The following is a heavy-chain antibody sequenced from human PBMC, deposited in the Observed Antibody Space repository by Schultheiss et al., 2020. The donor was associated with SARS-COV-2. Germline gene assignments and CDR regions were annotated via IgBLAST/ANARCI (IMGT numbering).Heavy chain of an antibody. V-gene: IGHV1-2*02. CDR2: INPNSGGT. J-gene: IGHJ4*02. CDR3: ARGTIAVAGMVDY. Sequence: ASVKVSCKASEYTFTGYYMHWVRQAPGQGLEWMGWINPNSGGTNYAQKFQGRVTMTRDTSISTAYMELSRLRSDDTAVYYCARGTIAVAGMVDYWGQGTLVTVSS. D-gene: IGHD6-19*01. CDR1: EYTFTGYY.